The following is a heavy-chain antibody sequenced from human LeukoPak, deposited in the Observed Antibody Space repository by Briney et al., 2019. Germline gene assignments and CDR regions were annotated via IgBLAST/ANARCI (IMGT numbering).Heavy chain of an antibody. CDR2: IYYSGST. CDR3: ARRDGYRLGHYFDY. CDR1: GGSISSSSYY. J-gene: IGHJ4*02. Sequence: SETLSLTCTVSGGSISSSSYYWGWIRQPPGKGLEWIGSIYYSGSTYYNPSLKSRVTISVDTSKNQFSLKLSSVTAADTAVYYCARRDGYRLGHYFDYWGQGTLVTVSS. D-gene: IGHD5-12*01. V-gene: IGHV4-39*01.